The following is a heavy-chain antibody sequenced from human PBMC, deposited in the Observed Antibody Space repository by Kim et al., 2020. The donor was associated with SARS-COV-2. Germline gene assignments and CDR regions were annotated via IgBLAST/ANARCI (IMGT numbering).Heavy chain of an antibody. D-gene: IGHD6-13*01. CDR3: AKVEGRVRIAAGMDV. Sequence: GGSLRLSCAASGFTFSSYAMSWVRQAPGKGLEWVSAISGSGGSTYYADSVKGRFTISRDNSKNTLYLQMNSLRAEDTAVYYCAKVEGRVRIAAGMDVWGQGTTVTVSS. CDR2: ISGSGGST. V-gene: IGHV3-23*01. CDR1: GFTFSSYA. J-gene: IGHJ6*02.